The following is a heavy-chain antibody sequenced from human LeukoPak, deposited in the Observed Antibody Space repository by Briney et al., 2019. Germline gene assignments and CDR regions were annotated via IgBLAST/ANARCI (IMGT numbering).Heavy chain of an antibody. CDR3: VKDFGGNSDY. Sequence: GGALRLSCAASRFNVNNYWMHGVRQAPAKGLGWVSRINEDGRVKSYAGSVRGRFTISRDSVENTLHLQMNSLRAEDTAVYYCVKDFGGNSDYWGQGTLVTVSS. V-gene: IGHV3-74*01. D-gene: IGHD4-23*01. CDR2: INEDGRVK. J-gene: IGHJ4*02. CDR1: RFNVNNYW.